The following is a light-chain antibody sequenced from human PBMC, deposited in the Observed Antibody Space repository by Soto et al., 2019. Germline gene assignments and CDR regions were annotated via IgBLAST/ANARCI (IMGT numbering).Light chain of an antibody. CDR3: MQGTHWPIT. CDR2: KVS. V-gene: IGKV2-30*02. J-gene: IGKJ5*01. Sequence: EVVMTQSPLSLPVTLGQPASISCTSSQSLVHSDGIAYFSWFQQRPGRSPRRLIYKVSNRDSGVPARFSGSGSGTDYALKISRVEAGDVGVYYCMQGTHWPITFGQGTRLEI. CDR1: QSLVHSDGIAY.